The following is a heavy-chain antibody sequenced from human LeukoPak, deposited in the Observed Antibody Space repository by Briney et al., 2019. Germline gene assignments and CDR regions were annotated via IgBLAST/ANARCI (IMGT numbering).Heavy chain of an antibody. V-gene: IGHV5-51*01. CDR1: GYSFTSYW. CDR2: IYPGDSDT. Sequence: ESLKISCKGSGYSFTSYWIGWVRQMPGKGLEWMGIIYPGDSDTRYSPSLQGQVTISVDTSIGTAYLQWSSLKASDTAIYYCARQNDFRLDYWGQGTLVTVSS. CDR3: ARQNDFRLDY. J-gene: IGHJ4*02. D-gene: IGHD3-3*01.